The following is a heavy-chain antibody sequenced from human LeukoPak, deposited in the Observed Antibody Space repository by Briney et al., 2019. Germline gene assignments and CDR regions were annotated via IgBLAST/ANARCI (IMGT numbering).Heavy chain of an antibody. V-gene: IGHV1-2*02. Sequence: GESLKISCKGSGYTFTGYYMHWVRQAPGQGLEWMGWISPNSGGTNYAQKFQGRVTMTRDTSISTAYMELSRLRSDDTAVYYCARVWIKRGVRGYYFDYWGQGTLVTVSS. CDR3: ARVWIKRGVRGYYFDY. CDR2: ISPNSGGT. CDR1: GYTFTGYY. D-gene: IGHD3-10*01. J-gene: IGHJ4*02.